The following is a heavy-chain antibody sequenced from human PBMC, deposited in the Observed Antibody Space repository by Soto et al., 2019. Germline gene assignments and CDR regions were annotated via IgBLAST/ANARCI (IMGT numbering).Heavy chain of an antibody. CDR2: IWYDGSNK. J-gene: IGHJ4*02. Sequence: QVQLVEAGGGVVQPGRALRLSCAASGFTFSSYGMHWVRQAPGKGLEWVAVIWYDGSNKYYADSVKGRFIISRDNSKNTLYLQMTSLIAEDTAVYYCARDRCSSGCFVDYWGQGTLVTVSS. V-gene: IGHV3-33*01. CDR3: ARDRCSSGCFVDY. D-gene: IGHD6-19*01. CDR1: GFTFSSYG.